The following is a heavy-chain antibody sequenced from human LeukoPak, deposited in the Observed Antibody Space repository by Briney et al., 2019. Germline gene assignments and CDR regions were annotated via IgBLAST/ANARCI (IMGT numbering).Heavy chain of an antibody. D-gene: IGHD5-12*01. Sequence: GESLKISCKGSGYSFTSYWISWVRQMPGKGLEWMGRIDHSDSYTNYSPSFQGHVTISADKSISTAYLQWSSLKASDTAMYYCARHYHKVAREFDYWGQGTLDTVSS. V-gene: IGHV5-10-1*01. CDR1: GYSFTSYW. CDR2: IDHSDSYT. J-gene: IGHJ4*02. CDR3: ARHYHKVAREFDY.